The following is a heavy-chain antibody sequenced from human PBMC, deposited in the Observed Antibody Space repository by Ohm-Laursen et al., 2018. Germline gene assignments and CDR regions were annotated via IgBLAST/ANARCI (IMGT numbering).Heavy chain of an antibody. Sequence: GTLSLTCTVSGGSISSYYWSWIRQPAGKGLEWIGHISYTGYTSYKSSLKSRVTISLDTSRKHFSLRLTSLAAADTAVYYCARGSNEYGGLYFPHWGQGTLVTVSS. V-gene: IGHV4-59*01. D-gene: IGHD4-23*01. CDR3: ARGSNEYGGLYFPH. CDR2: ISYTGYT. J-gene: IGHJ1*01. CDR1: GGSISSYY.